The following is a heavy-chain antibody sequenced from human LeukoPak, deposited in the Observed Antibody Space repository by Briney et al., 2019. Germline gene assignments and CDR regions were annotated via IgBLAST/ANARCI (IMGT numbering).Heavy chain of an antibody. J-gene: IGHJ5*02. CDR3: ARMLRGWFDP. V-gene: IGHV4-59*12. CDR1: GGSLSSYY. D-gene: IGHD2-8*01. CDR2: IYYSGST. Sequence: PSETLSLTCTVSGGSLSSYYWSWIRQPPGKGLEWIGYIYYSGSTNYNPSLKSRVTMSVDTSKNQFSLKLSSVTAADTAVYYCARMLRGWFDPWGQGTLVTVSS.